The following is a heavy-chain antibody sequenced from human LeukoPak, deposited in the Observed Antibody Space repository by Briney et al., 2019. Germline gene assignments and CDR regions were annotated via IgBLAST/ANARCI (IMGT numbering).Heavy chain of an antibody. CDR1: GFTFSSYW. CDR3: AASTIFGVVISDY. CDR2: INSDGRST. Sequence: HPGGSLTLSCAASGFTFSSYWMHWVRHAPGKGLVWVSRINSDGRSTSYADSVKCRFAISRDNAKNTLYLQMNSLRAEDTAVYYCAASTIFGVVISDYWGQGTLVTVSS. V-gene: IGHV3-74*01. J-gene: IGHJ4*02. D-gene: IGHD3-3*01.